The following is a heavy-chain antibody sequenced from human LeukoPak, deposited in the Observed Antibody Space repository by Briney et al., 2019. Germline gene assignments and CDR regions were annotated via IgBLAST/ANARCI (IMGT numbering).Heavy chain of an antibody. D-gene: IGHD5-18*01. V-gene: IGHV1-46*01. CDR3: ARDLRGYSYGGTFDY. CDR2: INPSGGST. CDR1: GYTFTSYY. Sequence: ASVKVSCKASGYTFTSYYMNWVRQAPGQGLEWMGIINPSGGSTSYAQKFQGRVTMTRDTSTSTVYMELSSLRSEDTAVYYCARDLRGYSYGGTFDYWGQGTLVTVSS. J-gene: IGHJ4*02.